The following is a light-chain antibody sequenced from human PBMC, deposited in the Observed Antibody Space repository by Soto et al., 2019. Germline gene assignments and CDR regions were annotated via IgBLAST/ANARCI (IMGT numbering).Light chain of an antibody. Sequence: DIQMTQSPSTLSASVGDRVTITCRASQFMSVWLAWYQQKPGTAPKLLIYKASSLESGVPTRFSGSGSGTEFTLTISSLQSEDFAVYYCQQYDSSPRTFGQGTKVDIK. CDR2: KAS. CDR3: QQYDSSPRT. CDR1: QFMSVW. V-gene: IGKV1-5*03. J-gene: IGKJ1*01.